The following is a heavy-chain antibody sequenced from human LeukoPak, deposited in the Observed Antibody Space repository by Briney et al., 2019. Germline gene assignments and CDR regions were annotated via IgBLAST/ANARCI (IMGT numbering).Heavy chain of an antibody. D-gene: IGHD6-13*01. CDR1: GYTFTGYY. J-gene: IGHJ5*02. CDR2: INPNSGGT. Sequence: ASVKVSCKASGYTFTGYYMHRVRQAPGQGLEWMGWINPNSGGTNYAQKFQGRVTMTRDTSISTAYMELSRLRSDDTAVYYCARDPGLAAAGTVGWFDPWGQGTLVTVSS. V-gene: IGHV1-2*02. CDR3: ARDPGLAAAGTVGWFDP.